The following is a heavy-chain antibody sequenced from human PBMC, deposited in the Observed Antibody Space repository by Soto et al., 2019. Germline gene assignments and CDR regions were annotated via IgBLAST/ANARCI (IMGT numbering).Heavy chain of an antibody. CDR3: VRENWHYDY. V-gene: IGHV1-2*02. CDR2: VYPKNGVT. J-gene: IGHJ4*02. D-gene: IGHD1-7*01. Sequence: ASVKVSCKASGYTFNVYYIHWVRQAPGQGREWVGFVYPKNGVTDLAQKFQGRVTLTRDTSISTVYMELSSLKSDDTAVYFCVRENWHYDYWGQGTLVTVSS. CDR1: GYTFNVYY.